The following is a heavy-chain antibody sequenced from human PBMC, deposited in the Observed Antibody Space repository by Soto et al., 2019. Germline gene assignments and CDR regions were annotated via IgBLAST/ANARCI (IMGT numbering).Heavy chain of an antibody. CDR2: IYYSGST. J-gene: IGHJ6*02. Sequence: SETLSLTCTVSACSIGRGGYYWSWIRQHPGKGLEWIGYIYYSGSTYYNPSLKSRVTISVDTSKNQFSLKLSSVTAADTAVYYCARDASSGPGYYYYYGMGVWGQGTTVTVSS. V-gene: IGHV4-31*03. CDR1: ACSIGRGGYY. CDR3: ARDASSGPGYYYYYGMGV. D-gene: IGHD2-15*01.